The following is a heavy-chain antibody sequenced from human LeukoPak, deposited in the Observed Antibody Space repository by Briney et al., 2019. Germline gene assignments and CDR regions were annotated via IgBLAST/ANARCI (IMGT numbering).Heavy chain of an antibody. J-gene: IGHJ4*02. D-gene: IGHD3-22*01. V-gene: IGHV4-39*07. CDR3: GGVRYDSSGYLDY. CDR1: GGSISSSSYY. Sequence: SETLSLTCTVSGGSISSSSYYWGWIRQPPGKGLEWIGSIYYSGSTNYNPSLKSRVTISVDTSKNQFSLKLSSVTAADTAVYYCGGVRYDSSGYLDYWGQEPLVTVSS. CDR2: IYYSGST.